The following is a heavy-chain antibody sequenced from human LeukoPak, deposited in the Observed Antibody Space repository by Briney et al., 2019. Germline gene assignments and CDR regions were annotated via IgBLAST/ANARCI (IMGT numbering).Heavy chain of an antibody. V-gene: IGHV4-34*01. Sequence: PSETLSLTCAVYGGSFSGYYWSWIRQPPGKGLEWIGEINHSGSTYYNPSLKSRVTISVDRSKNQFSLKLSSVTAADTAVYYCARGRRFNGGWFDPWGQGTLVTVSS. CDR3: ARGRRFNGGWFDP. CDR1: GGSFSGYY. J-gene: IGHJ5*02. CDR2: INHSGST. D-gene: IGHD2-8*01.